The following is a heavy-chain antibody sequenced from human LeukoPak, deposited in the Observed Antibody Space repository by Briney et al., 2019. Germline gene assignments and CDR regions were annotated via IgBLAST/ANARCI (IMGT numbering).Heavy chain of an antibody. CDR2: IYSGGST. Sequence: GGSLRLSCAVSGFPLSSYSINWVRQAPGKGLEWVSVIYSGGSTYYADSVKGRFTISRDNSKNTLYLQMNSLRAEDTAVYYCARGDILTGYHHDAFDIWGQGTMVTVSS. CDR3: ARGDILTGYHHDAFDI. D-gene: IGHD3-9*01. CDR1: GFPLSSYS. J-gene: IGHJ3*02. V-gene: IGHV3-53*01.